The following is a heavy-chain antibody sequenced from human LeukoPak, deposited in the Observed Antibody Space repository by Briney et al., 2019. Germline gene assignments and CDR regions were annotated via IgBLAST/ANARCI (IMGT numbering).Heavy chain of an antibody. CDR1: GFIFTNYF. D-gene: IGHD3-22*01. Sequence: GGSLRLSCAASGFIFTNYFMSWVRQAPGKGLEWVASIKHDGSEKYYVDSVRGRFTISRDNTKNSLYLQMSSLRAEDTAVYYCVGDPPNSGYAFQVWGHGTVVTVSS. J-gene: IGHJ3*01. CDR2: IKHDGSEK. CDR3: VGDPPNSGYAFQV. V-gene: IGHV3-7*01.